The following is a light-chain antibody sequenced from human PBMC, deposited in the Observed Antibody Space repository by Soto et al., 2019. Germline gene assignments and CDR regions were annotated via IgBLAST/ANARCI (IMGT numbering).Light chain of an antibody. CDR1: QGISNW. J-gene: IGKJ3*01. Sequence: DIQMTQSPSSVSASVGDRVTITCRASQGISNWLAWYQQKPGKAPSLLIHAASSLQSGVPSRFSSSEYGTDFTLTISSLQPEDFATYFCQQANSLPVPFGPGTKVDIK. V-gene: IGKV1-12*01. CDR3: QQANSLPVP. CDR2: AAS.